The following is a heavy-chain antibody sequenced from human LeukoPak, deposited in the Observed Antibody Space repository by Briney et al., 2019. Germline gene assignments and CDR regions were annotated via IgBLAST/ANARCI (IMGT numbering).Heavy chain of an antibody. CDR1: GGSISSYY. D-gene: IGHD1-1*01. CDR3: ARHSERRYDY. J-gene: IGHJ4*02. V-gene: IGHV4-59*08. Sequence: SETLSLTCTVSGGSISSYYWSWVRQPPGKGLEWIGYIYYSGSTNYNPSLKSQVTISVDTSKNQFSLKLSSVTAADTAVYYCARHSERRYDYWGQGTLVTVSS. CDR2: IYYSGST.